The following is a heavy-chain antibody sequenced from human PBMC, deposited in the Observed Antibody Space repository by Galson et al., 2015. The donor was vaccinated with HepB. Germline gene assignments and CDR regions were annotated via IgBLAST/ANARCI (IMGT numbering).Heavy chain of an antibody. D-gene: IGHD7-27*01. Sequence: SLRLSCAASGFTFSSYSMNWVRQAPGKGLEWVSSISSSSSYIYYADSVKGRFTISRDNAKNSLYLQMNSLRAEDTAVYYCAGTGAFYYYYGMDVWGQGTTVTVSS. V-gene: IGHV3-21*01. CDR1: GFTFSSYS. CDR3: AGTGAFYYYYGMDV. J-gene: IGHJ6*02. CDR2: ISSSSSYI.